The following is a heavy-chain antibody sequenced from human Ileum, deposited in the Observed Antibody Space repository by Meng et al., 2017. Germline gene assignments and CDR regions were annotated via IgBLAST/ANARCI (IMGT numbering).Heavy chain of an antibody. V-gene: IGHV4-30-4*01. Sequence: QVQLQEAGPGLGKPSQKLARTGSGTGGSFSSDNYYWTWIRQTPGKGLEWIGLTYYNGSPFYNPSLRSRVTISVDTSKDQFSLKLTSVTAADTAVYYCARERRHYYGSGSFDYWGQGILVTVSS. J-gene: IGHJ4*02. D-gene: IGHD3-10*01. CDR3: ARERRHYYGSGSFDY. CDR2: TYYNGSP. CDR1: GGSFSSDNYY.